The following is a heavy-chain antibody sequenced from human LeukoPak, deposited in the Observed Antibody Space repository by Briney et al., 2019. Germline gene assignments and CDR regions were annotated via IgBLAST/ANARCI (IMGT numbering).Heavy chain of an antibody. CDR3: ARGSSVAYMDV. CDR1: GGTFSSYA. V-gene: IGHV1-2*02. CDR2: INPNSGGT. J-gene: IGHJ6*03. Sequence: ASVKVSCKASGGTFSSYAISWVRQAPGQGLEWMGWINPNSGGTNYAQKFQGRVTMTRDTSISTAYMELSRLRSDDTAVYYCARGSSVAYMDVWGKGTTVTISS. D-gene: IGHD3-10*01.